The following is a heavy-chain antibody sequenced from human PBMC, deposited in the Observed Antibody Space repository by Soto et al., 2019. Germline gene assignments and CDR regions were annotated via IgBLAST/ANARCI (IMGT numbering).Heavy chain of an antibody. CDR3: AREIQRASYYYYYYMDV. Sequence: GASVKVSCKASGYTFTHSDINWVRQATGQRVEWMGWMNPNSGNTGYAQKFQGRVTMTRNTSISTAYMELNSLRSEDTAVYYCAREIQRASYYYYYYMDVWGKGTTVTVSS. CDR2: MNPNSGNT. V-gene: IGHV1-8*02. CDR1: GYTFTHSD. J-gene: IGHJ6*03.